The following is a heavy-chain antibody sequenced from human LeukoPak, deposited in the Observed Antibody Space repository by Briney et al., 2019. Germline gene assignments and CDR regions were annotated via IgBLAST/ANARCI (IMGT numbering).Heavy chain of an antibody. Sequence: SCKASGYTFTSYAMHWVRQAPGKGLEWVTVISYDGSNKYYADSVKGRFTISRDNSKNTLYLQMNSLRAEDTAVYYCARDLGWLQPGGSFDYWGQGTLVTVSS. CDR1: GYTFTSYA. D-gene: IGHD5-24*01. V-gene: IGHV3-30-3*01. CDR3: ARDLGWLQPGGSFDY. J-gene: IGHJ4*02. CDR2: ISYDGSNK.